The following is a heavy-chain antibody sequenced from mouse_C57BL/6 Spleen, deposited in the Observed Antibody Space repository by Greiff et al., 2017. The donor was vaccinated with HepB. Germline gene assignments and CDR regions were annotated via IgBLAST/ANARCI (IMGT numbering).Heavy chain of an antibody. Sequence: VQVVESGPELVKPGASVKISCKASGYAFSSSWMNWVKQRPGKGLEWIGRIYPGDGDTNYNGKFKGKATLTADKSSSTAYMQLSSLTSEDSAVYFCATTALYDDYAMDYWGQGTSVTVSS. CDR2: IYPGDGDT. V-gene: IGHV1-82*01. D-gene: IGHD2-12*01. CDR3: ATTALYDDYAMDY. J-gene: IGHJ4*01. CDR1: GYAFSSSW.